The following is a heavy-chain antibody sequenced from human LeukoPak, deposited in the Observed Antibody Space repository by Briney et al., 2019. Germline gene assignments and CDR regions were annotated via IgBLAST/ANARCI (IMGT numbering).Heavy chain of an antibody. Sequence: GGSLRLSCAASGFTFSSYTMTWVRQAPGKGLEWVSSISSSSSYIYYADSVKGRFTISRDNAKNSLYLQMNSLRAEDTAVYYCARVKGDYCDGNYYFDYWGQGTLVTVSS. J-gene: IGHJ4*02. CDR2: ISSSSSYI. V-gene: IGHV3-21*01. CDR1: GFTFSSYT. D-gene: IGHD3-22*01. CDR3: ARVKGDYCDGNYYFDY.